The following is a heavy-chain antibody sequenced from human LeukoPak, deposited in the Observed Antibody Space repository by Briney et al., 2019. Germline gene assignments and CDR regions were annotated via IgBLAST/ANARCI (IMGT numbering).Heavy chain of an antibody. CDR3: ARHAEIAVAGSHFDY. J-gene: IGHJ4*02. D-gene: IGHD6-19*01. V-gene: IGHV4-59*08. CDR1: GGSISSHY. Sequence: PSETLSLTCTVSGGSISSHYWSWIRQPPGKGLEWIGYTYYSGYTNYNPSLKSRVTISVDTSRNQFSLKLSSVTAADTAVYYCARHAEIAVAGSHFDYWGQGTLVTVSS. CDR2: TYYSGYT.